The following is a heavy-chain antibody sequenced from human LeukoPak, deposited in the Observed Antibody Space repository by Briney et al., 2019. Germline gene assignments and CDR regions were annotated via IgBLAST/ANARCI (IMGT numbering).Heavy chain of an antibody. Sequence: GASVKVSCKASGYTFTSYGISWVRQAPGQGLEWMGWMNPNSGNTGYAQKFQGRVTRTRNTSISTAYMELSGLRSEDTAVYYCARNDFWSGSDAFDIWGQGTMVTVSS. V-gene: IGHV1-8*02. J-gene: IGHJ3*02. D-gene: IGHD3-3*01. CDR2: MNPNSGNT. CDR1: GYTFTSYG. CDR3: ARNDFWSGSDAFDI.